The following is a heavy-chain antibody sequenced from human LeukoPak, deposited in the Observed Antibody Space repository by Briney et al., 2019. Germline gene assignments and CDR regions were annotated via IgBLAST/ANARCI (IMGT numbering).Heavy chain of an antibody. CDR2: IYTSGST. V-gene: IGHV4-4*07. J-gene: IGHJ3*02. CDR3: ARGDFWSGNDAFDI. D-gene: IGHD3-3*01. Sequence: SETLTLTCTVSGGSISSYYWGWIRQPAGKGLEWIGRIYTSGSTNYNPSLKSRVTMSVDTSKNQFSLKLSSVTAADTAVYYCARGDFWSGNDAFDIWGQGTMVTVSS. CDR1: GGSISSYY.